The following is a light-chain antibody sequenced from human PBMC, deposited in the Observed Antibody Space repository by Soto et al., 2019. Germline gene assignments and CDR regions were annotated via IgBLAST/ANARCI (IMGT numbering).Light chain of an antibody. CDR3: QQSHGIPYT. J-gene: IGKJ2*01. CDR1: QTISTY. CDR2: AAS. Sequence: DIQMTQSPSSLSASVGDRVTITCRARQTISTYLNWYQQEPGKAPKLLIYAASSLQSGVPSRFSGSGSGTDFTLTIRSLQPEDFAAYYCQQSHGIPYTCGQGTKLEIK. V-gene: IGKV1-39*01.